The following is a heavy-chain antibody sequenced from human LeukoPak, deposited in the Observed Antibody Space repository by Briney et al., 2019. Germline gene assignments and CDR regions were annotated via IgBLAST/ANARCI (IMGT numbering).Heavy chain of an antibody. CDR3: ARMAPTVARGMDV. J-gene: IGHJ6*02. V-gene: IGHV3-74*01. Sequence: PGGSLRLSCAASGFMFSSYWMHWVRQAPGKGLVWVSRINSDGSSTSYADSVKGRFTISRDNAKNTLYLQMNSLRAEDTAVYYCARMAPTVARGMDVWGQGTTVTVSS. CDR1: GFMFSSYW. CDR2: INSDGSST. D-gene: IGHD2-21*01.